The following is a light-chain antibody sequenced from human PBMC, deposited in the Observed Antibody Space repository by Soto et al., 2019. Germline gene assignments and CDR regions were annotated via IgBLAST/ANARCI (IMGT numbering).Light chain of an antibody. Sequence: EIVSTQSPGTLSLSPGERATLSCRASQSVSSSYLAWYQQKPGQAPRLLIYGVSSRATGIPDRFSGSGSGTDFTLTISRLEPEDFAVYYCQQYGSSYTFGQGTRLEIK. V-gene: IGKV3-20*01. CDR2: GVS. CDR1: QSVSSSY. J-gene: IGKJ5*01. CDR3: QQYGSSYT.